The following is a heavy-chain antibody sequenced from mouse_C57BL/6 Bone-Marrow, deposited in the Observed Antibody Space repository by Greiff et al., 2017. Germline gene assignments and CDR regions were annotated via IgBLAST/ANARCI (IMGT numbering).Heavy chain of an antibody. CDR3: ASPITTVVGDYFDY. CDR1: GYTFTSYW. Sequence: VQLQQPGAELVKPGASVKVSCKASGYTFTSYWMHWVKQRPGQGLEWIGRIHPSDSDTNYNQKFKGKATLTVDKSSSTAYMQLSSLTSEDSAVYYCASPITTVVGDYFDYWGQGTTLTVSS. J-gene: IGHJ2*01. CDR2: IHPSDSDT. V-gene: IGHV1-74*01. D-gene: IGHD1-1*01.